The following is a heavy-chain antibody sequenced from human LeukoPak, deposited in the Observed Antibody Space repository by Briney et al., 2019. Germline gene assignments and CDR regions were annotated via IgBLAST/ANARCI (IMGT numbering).Heavy chain of an antibody. D-gene: IGHD5-18*01. CDR1: GGSISSYY. Sequence: PSETLSLTCTVSGGSISSYYWSWIRQPPGKGLEWIGYIYYSGSTNYNPSLKSRVTISVDTSKNQFSLKLSSVTAADTAVYYCARMTAGYSYGSFDYWGQGTLVTVSS. CDR2: IYYSGST. J-gene: IGHJ4*02. V-gene: IGHV4-59*01. CDR3: ARMTAGYSYGSFDY.